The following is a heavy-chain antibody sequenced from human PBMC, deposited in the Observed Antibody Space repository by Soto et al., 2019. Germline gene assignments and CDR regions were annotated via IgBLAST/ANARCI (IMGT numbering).Heavy chain of an antibody. D-gene: IGHD6-19*01. CDR3: ARALYSSGWGLDY. V-gene: IGHV4-59*01. CDR1: GGSISSYY. Sequence: PSETLSLTCTVSGGSISSYYWSWIRQPPGKGLEWIGYIYYSGSTNYNPSLKSRVTISVDTSKNQFSLKLSSVTAADTAVYYCARALYSSGWGLDYWGQGTLVTVSS. CDR2: IYYSGST. J-gene: IGHJ4*02.